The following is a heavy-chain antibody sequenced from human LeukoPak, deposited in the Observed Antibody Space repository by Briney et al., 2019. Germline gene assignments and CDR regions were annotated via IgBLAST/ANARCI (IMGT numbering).Heavy chain of an antibody. CDR1: GYXFSNFG. CDR2: ISGNNDNP. Sequence: ASVRVSCKTSGYXFSNFGINWVRQAPGQGLEWMGWISGNNDNPNYGQKFQGRFTVTTDSSTSTAYMELRNLTFDDTAVYYCARDGTSADDYWGQGTLVTVSS. CDR3: ARDGTSADDY. J-gene: IGHJ4*02. D-gene: IGHD1-26*01. V-gene: IGHV1-18*01.